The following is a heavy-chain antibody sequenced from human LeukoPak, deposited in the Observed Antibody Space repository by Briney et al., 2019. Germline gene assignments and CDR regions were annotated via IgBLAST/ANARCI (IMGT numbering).Heavy chain of an antibody. D-gene: IGHD6-19*01. CDR2: IVVGSGNT. Sequence: SVKVSCKASGFTFSSSAMQWVRQARGQRLEWIGWIVVGSGNTNYAQKFQERVTITRDMSTNTAYMELSSLRSEDTAVYYCAAERPVAGTGSGWFDPWGQGTLVTVSS. CDR1: GFTFSSSA. J-gene: IGHJ5*02. V-gene: IGHV1-58*02. CDR3: AAERPVAGTGSGWFDP.